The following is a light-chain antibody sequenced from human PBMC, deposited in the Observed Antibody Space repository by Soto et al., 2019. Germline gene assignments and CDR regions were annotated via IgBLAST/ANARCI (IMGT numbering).Light chain of an antibody. J-gene: IGKJ1*01. CDR1: QSVLYSSNNKNY. V-gene: IGKV4-1*01. CDR2: WAS. Sequence: DIVMTQSPDSLAVSLGERATINCESSQSVLYSSNNKNYLAWYQQKPGQPPKLLIYWASTRESGVPDRFSGSGSGTDFTLTISSLQAEDVAVYNCQQYYSTSWTFGQGTKVEIK. CDR3: QQYYSTSWT.